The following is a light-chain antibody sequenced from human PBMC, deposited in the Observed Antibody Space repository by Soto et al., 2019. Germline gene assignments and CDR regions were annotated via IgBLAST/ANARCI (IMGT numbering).Light chain of an antibody. Sequence: DIRITQSPSTLSASVADRVTITCRASQSISSWLAWYQQKPGKAPKLLIYDASSLESGVPSRFSGSGSGTEFTPTISSLQPDDFATYYCQQYNSYPWTFGQGTKVDI. V-gene: IGKV1-5*01. CDR1: QSISSW. CDR3: QQYNSYPWT. J-gene: IGKJ1*01. CDR2: DAS.